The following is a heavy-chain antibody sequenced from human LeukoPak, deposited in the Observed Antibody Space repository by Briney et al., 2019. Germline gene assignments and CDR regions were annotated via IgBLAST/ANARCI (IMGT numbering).Heavy chain of an antibody. J-gene: IGHJ4*02. CDR2: IYSGAST. CDR1: GFTVSRKY. D-gene: IGHD3-3*01. CDR3: ARANDFWSGYYTPQAPYFDY. Sequence: GGSLRLSCAASGFTVSRKYMSWVRQAPGKGLEWVSVIYSGASTYYADSVKGRFTISRDNSKNTPYLQMNSLRAEDTAVYYCARANDFWSGYYTPQAPYFDYWGQGTLVTVSS. V-gene: IGHV3-53*01.